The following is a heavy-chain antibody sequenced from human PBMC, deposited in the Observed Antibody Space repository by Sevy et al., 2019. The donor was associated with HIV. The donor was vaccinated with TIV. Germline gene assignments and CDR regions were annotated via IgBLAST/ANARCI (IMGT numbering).Heavy chain of an antibody. CDR3: VREGLGGYSYSLDC. Sequence: GGSLRLSYAASGFSFSSYWMTWVRQAPGKGLEWVATMNQDGTEKEYVDSVKGRFTISRDNTKTSLFLQMNSLSAEDTAVYYCVREGLGGYSYSLDCWGQGTLVTVSS. J-gene: IGHJ4*02. CDR2: MNQDGTEK. V-gene: IGHV3-7*01. CDR1: GFSFSSYW. D-gene: IGHD5-18*01.